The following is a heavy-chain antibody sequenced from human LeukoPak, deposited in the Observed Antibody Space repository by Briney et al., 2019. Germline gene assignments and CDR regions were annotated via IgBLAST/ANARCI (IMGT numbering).Heavy chain of an antibody. V-gene: IGHV4-39*07. J-gene: IGHJ6*03. CDR2: IYSSGNT. CDR1: GASISSSNYY. Sequence: SETLSLTCAVSGASISSSNYYWGWVRQSPGKGLEWIGNIYSSGNTYYNASLKGRVTMYIDTSKNQFSLKLSSVTAADTAVYYCASTQYYDKYMDVWGKGTTVTVSS. CDR3: ASTQYYDKYMDV. D-gene: IGHD3-9*01.